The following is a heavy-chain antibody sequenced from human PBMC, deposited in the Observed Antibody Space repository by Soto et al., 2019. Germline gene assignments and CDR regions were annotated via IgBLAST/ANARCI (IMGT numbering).Heavy chain of an antibody. CDR2: MNPNSGNT. CDR1: GYTFTSYD. D-gene: IGHD4-17*01. CDR3: ARENGYGDSHYYYMDV. V-gene: IGHV1-8*01. J-gene: IGHJ6*03. Sequence: ASVKVSCKASGYTFTSYDINWVRQATGQGLEWMGWMNPNSGNTGYAQKFQGRVTMTRNTSISTAYMELSSLRSEDTAVYYCARENGYGDSHYYYMDVWGKGTTVTVSS.